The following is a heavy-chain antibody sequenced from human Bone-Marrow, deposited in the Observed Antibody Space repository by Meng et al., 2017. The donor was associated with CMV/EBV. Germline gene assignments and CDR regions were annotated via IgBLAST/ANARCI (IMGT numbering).Heavy chain of an antibody. CDR2: ISGSGGST. D-gene: IGHD3-22*01. CDR3: AKDRFRGYYDSSGYPYFDY. Sequence: GGSLRLSCAASGFTFSSYAMSWVRQAPGKGLEWVSAISGSGGSTYYADSVKGRFTISRDNSKNTLYLQMNSLRAEDTAVYYCAKDRFRGYYDSSGYPYFDYWGQGTLVTVSS. V-gene: IGHV3-23*01. CDR1: GFTFSSYA. J-gene: IGHJ4*02.